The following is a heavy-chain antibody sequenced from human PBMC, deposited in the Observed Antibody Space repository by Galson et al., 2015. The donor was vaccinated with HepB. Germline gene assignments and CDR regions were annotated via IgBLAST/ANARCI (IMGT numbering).Heavy chain of an antibody. J-gene: IGHJ4*02. Sequence: SLRLSCAASGFTFSSYAMHWVRQAPGKGLEWVAVISYDGSNKYYADSVKGRFTISRDNSKNTLYLQMSSLRAEDTAVYYCAKVGVAGTKRSYFDYWGQGTPVTVSS. CDR2: ISYDGSNK. D-gene: IGHD6-19*01. CDR1: GFTFSSYA. V-gene: IGHV3-30*18. CDR3: AKVGVAGTKRSYFDY.